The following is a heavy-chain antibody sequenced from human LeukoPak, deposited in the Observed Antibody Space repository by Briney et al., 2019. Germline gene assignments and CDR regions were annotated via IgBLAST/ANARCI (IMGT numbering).Heavy chain of an antibody. CDR3: ARDRSRDLVLWSDDAFDI. D-gene: IGHD3-10*01. Sequence: GASVKVSCTASGYTFSGYYMHWVRQAPGQGLEWMGWISAYNGNTNYAQKLQGRVTMATDTSTSTAYMELRSLRSDDTAVYYCARDRSRDLVLWSDDAFDIWGQGTMVTVSS. V-gene: IGHV1-18*04. J-gene: IGHJ3*02. CDR2: ISAYNGNT. CDR1: GYTFSGYY.